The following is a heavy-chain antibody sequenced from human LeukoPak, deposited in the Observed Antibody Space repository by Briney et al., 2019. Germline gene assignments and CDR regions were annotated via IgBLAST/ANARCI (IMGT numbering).Heavy chain of an antibody. Sequence: GGSLRLSCAASGFTFSSYSMYWVRKAPGKGLEWVSYISSSSSTIYYADSVKGRFTISRDNAKNSLYLQMNSLRAEDTAVYYCARGYGGTTDYYYYYMDVWGTGTTVTISS. CDR1: GFTFSSYS. V-gene: IGHV3-48*01. D-gene: IGHD1-7*01. CDR2: ISSSSSTI. J-gene: IGHJ6*03. CDR3: ARGYGGTTDYYYYYMDV.